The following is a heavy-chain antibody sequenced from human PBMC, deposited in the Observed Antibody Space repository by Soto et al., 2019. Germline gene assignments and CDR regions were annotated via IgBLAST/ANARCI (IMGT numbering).Heavy chain of an antibody. CDR3: ARRKGWRIAAAGSIYYYYGMDV. CDR2: IYYSGST. CDR1: GGSISSSSYY. D-gene: IGHD6-13*01. J-gene: IGHJ6*02. V-gene: IGHV4-39*01. Sequence: ETLSLTCTVSGGSISSSSYYWGWIRQPPGKGLEWIGSIYYSGSTYYNPSLKSRVTISVDTSKNQFSLKLSSVTAADTAVYYCARRKGWRIAAAGSIYYYYGMDVWGQGTTVTVSS.